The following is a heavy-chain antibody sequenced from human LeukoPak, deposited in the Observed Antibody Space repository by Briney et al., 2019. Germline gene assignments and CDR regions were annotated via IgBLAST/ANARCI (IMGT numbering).Heavy chain of an antibody. CDR1: GGTFSSYA. CDR2: IIPIFGTA. D-gene: IGHD3-10*01. J-gene: IGHJ5*02. Sequence: SVKVSCKASGGTFSSYAISWVRRAPGQGLEWMARIIPIFGTANYAQKFQGRVTITTDESTSTAYMELSSLRSEDTAVYYCARAHGSGSYYNVYWFDPWGQGTLVTVSS. V-gene: IGHV1-69*05. CDR3: ARAHGSGSYYNVYWFDP.